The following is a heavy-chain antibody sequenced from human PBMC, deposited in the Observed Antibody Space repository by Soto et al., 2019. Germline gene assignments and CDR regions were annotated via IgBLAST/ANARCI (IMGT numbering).Heavy chain of an antibody. Sequence: ASVNVSCKASGGTFSSYAISWVRQAPGQGLEWMGGIIPIFGTANYAQKFQGRVTITADESASTAYMELSSLRSEDTAVYYCARTPVSYYYDSSGPNYYFDYWGQGTLVTVSS. CDR2: IIPIFGTA. CDR3: ARTPVSYYYDSSGPNYYFDY. D-gene: IGHD3-22*01. V-gene: IGHV1-69*13. J-gene: IGHJ4*02. CDR1: GGTFSSYA.